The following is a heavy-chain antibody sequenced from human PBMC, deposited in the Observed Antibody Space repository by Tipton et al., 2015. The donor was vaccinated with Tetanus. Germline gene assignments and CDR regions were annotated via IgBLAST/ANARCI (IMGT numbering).Heavy chain of an antibody. Sequence: TLSLTCTVSGGSFSSYFWTWIRQPPGKGLEWIGNIYNIARTNYNPSLRSRVTMSVDTSKNQFYLQLSSVTAADTAVYFCARASQRTFEFWGQGTLVTVSP. CDR1: GGSFSSYF. V-gene: IGHV4-59*01. CDR3: ARASQRTFEF. D-gene: IGHD5-18*01. CDR2: IYNIART. J-gene: IGHJ4*02.